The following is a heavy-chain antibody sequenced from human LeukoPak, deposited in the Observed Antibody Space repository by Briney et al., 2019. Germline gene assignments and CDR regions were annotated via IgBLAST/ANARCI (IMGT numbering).Heavy chain of an antibody. D-gene: IGHD3-22*01. Sequence: PGGSLRLSCAASGFTFSSYTMSWVRQAPGKRLEWVSAISGSSRTTYYADSVTGRFTISRDNSKNTLFLQMSSLRAEDTAVYYCAKDSWPYTSGYYGHWGQGTLVTVSS. CDR1: GFTFSSYT. V-gene: IGHV3-23*01. CDR3: AKDSWPYTSGYYGH. J-gene: IGHJ4*02. CDR2: ISGSSRTT.